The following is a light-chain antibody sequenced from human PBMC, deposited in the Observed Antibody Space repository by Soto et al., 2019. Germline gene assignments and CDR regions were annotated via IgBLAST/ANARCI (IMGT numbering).Light chain of an antibody. CDR3: QQFGSSPL. V-gene: IGKV3-20*01. Sequence: EIVLTQSPDTLSLSPGERATVSCRASQSVSNNALAWYQQKPGQAPRLLLYGASFRPTGIPDRFSGSGSGTDFTLTISRLEPEDFAVYYCQQFGSSPLFGQGTKLEIK. CDR1: QSVSNNA. J-gene: IGKJ2*01. CDR2: GAS.